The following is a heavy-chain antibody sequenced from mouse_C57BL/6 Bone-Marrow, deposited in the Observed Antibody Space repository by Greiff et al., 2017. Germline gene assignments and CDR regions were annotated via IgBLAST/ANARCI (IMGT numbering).Heavy chain of an antibody. CDR1: GYTFTSYG. CDR3: ARGGYDSPFAY. D-gene: IGHD2-4*01. CDR2: IYPRSGNT. J-gene: IGHJ3*01. V-gene: IGHV1-81*01. Sequence: VKLVESGAELARPGASVKLSCKASGYTFTSYGISWVKQRTGQGLEWIGEIYPRSGNTYYNEKFKGKATLTADKSSSTAYMELRSLTSEDSAVYFCARGGYDSPFAYWGQGTLVTVSA.